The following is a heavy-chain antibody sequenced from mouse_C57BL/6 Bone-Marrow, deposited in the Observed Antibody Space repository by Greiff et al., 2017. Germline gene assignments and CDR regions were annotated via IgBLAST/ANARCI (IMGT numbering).Heavy chain of an antibody. CDR1: GYTFTSYW. V-gene: IGHV1-52*01. CDR3: ARGSGSSSDWYFDV. Sequence: QVQLQQPGAELVRPGSSVKLSCKASGYTFTSYWMHWVKQRPIQGLEWIGNIDPSDSETHYNQKFKYKATLTVDKSSSTAYMQLSSLASEDSAVYYCARGSGSSSDWYFDVWGTGTTVTVSS. J-gene: IGHJ1*03. D-gene: IGHD1-1*01. CDR2: IDPSDSET.